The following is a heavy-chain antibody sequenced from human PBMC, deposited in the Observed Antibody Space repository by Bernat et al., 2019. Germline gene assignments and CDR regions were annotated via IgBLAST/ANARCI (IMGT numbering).Heavy chain of an antibody. CDR3: AEGYYDFWSGYFYYYYGMDV. Sequence: QVQLQQWGAGLLKPSETLSLTCAVYGGSFSGYYWSWIRQPPGKGLEWIGEINHSGSTNYNPSLKSRVTISVDTSKNQFSLKLSSVTAADTAVYYCAEGYYDFWSGYFYYYYGMDVWGQGTKVTVSS. D-gene: IGHD3-3*01. J-gene: IGHJ6*02. CDR2: INHSGST. CDR1: GGSFSGYY. V-gene: IGHV4-34*01.